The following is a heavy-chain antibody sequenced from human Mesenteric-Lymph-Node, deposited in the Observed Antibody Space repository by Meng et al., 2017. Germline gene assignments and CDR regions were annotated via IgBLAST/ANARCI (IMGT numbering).Heavy chain of an antibody. CDR3: ARVIRHVDATVFYFDS. V-gene: IGHV3-7*01. Sequence: GESLKISCAASGFTFHYSWMTWVRQAPGKGLEWVANIKQDGNEKYYVDSVKGRFAISRDNAKNSLYLQMNGLRAEDTAVYYCARVIRHVDATVFYFDSWGQGTLVTVSS. D-gene: IGHD1-26*01. J-gene: IGHJ4*02. CDR1: GFTFHYSW. CDR2: IKQDGNEK.